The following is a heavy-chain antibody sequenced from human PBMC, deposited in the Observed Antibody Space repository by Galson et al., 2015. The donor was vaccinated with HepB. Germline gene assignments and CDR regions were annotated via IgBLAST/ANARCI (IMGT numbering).Heavy chain of an antibody. D-gene: IGHD2-2*01. CDR3: AKVGYCSSTSCPYDY. J-gene: IGHJ4*02. Sequence: SLRLSCAASGFTFSSYAMSWVRQAPGKGLEWVSAISFTSTYYADSVKGRFTISRDNSKNTLYLQMNSLRAEDTAVYYCAKVGYCSSTSCPYDYWGQGTLVTVSS. V-gene: IGHV3-23*01. CDR1: GFTFSSYA. CDR2: ISFTST.